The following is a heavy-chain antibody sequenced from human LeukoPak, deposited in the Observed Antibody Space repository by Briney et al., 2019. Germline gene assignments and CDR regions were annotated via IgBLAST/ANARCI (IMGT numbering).Heavy chain of an antibody. CDR2: ITSDGTNT. V-gene: IGHV3-74*01. CDR3: ARESYYDSGAYHGGYDAFDI. J-gene: IGHJ3*02. Sequence: GGSLRLSCAASGFSFDTYWMHWVRHSSGEGLVWVSRITSDGTNTAYADSVKDRFTISRDNAKHTMYLQMSSLRAEDTAVYYCARESYYDSGAYHGGYDAFDIWGQGTMVTVSS. D-gene: IGHD3-22*01. CDR1: GFSFDTYW.